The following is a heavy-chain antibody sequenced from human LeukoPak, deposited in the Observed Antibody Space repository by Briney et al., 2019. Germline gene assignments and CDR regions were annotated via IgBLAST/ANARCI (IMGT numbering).Heavy chain of an antibody. D-gene: IGHD5-24*01. V-gene: IGHV1-18*01. CDR1: GYSFTSFG. J-gene: IGHJ4*02. Sequence: ASVKVSYKASGYSFTSFGISWVRQAPGQGLEWMGWISGYNGNTNYAQKFQGRVTMTTDTSTSTAYMEVRSLRSDDTAVYYCARNVGVDMVFDYWGQGTLVTVSS. CDR2: ISGYNGNT. CDR3: ARNVGVDMVFDY.